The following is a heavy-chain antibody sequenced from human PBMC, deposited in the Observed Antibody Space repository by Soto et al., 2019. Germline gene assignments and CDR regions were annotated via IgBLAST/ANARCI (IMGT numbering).Heavy chain of an antibody. CDR1: GDSFSNFA. V-gene: IGHV1-69*01. CDR2: ITPVFGRP. Sequence: QVQLVQSGAEVREPGSSVKVSCKASGDSFSNFAISWVRQAPGQGLEWMGGITPVFGRPNYTQNFKGRVSTPADESTGTAFMGLTSLRSEDTAVYYCATNSCRGGSCYSWRVENWGQGTVITVSS. D-gene: IGHD2-15*01. CDR3: ATNSCRGGSCYSWRVEN. J-gene: IGHJ4*02.